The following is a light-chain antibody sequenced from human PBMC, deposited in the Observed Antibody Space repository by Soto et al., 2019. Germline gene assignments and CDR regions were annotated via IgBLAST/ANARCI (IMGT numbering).Light chain of an antibody. CDR1: QSVSRW. Sequence: DIQMTQSPSTLSASVGDRLTITCRASQSVSRWLGWYQQKPGKAPRLLIYDASSLQSGVSSRFSGSGSETEFSLTISSLQPDDFATYYCHQYDSYPYTFGQGTKLEIK. CDR3: HQYDSYPYT. J-gene: IGKJ2*01. V-gene: IGKV1-5*01. CDR2: DAS.